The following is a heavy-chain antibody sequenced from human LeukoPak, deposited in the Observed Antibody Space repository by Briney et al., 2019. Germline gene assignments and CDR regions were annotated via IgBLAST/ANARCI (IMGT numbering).Heavy chain of an antibody. J-gene: IGHJ4*02. D-gene: IGHD6-6*01. V-gene: IGHV3-11*01. CDR1: GFTFSDYY. CDR2: ISNSGGTI. CDR3: ARDTLTDIAARPLDS. Sequence: PGGSLRLSCSASGFTFSDYYMVWIRQAPGKGLEYISDISNSGGTIYYADSVKGRFTISRDNAKNPLFLQMDRLRPEDTAVYYCARDTLTDIAARPLDSWGQGTLVTVSS.